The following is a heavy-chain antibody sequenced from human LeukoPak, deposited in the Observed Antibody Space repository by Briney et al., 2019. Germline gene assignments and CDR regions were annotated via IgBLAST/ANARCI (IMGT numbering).Heavy chain of an antibody. Sequence: SETLSLTCTVSGGSISGYYWSWIRQPPGKGLEWIGYIHYSGETNYNPSLSSRVTIAMDTSKNQFSLNLRSVTAADTAVYYCARASGYYYDSSGYYSNWGQGTLVTVSS. D-gene: IGHD3-22*01. J-gene: IGHJ4*02. CDR3: ARASGYYYDSSGYYSN. CDR1: GGSISGYY. V-gene: IGHV4-59*08. CDR2: IHYSGET.